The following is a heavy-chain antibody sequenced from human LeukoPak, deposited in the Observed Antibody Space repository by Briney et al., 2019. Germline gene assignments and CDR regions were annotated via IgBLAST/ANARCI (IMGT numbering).Heavy chain of an antibody. CDR3: ARHTYSGYDREGSGPKSSFDY. Sequence: GGSLRLSCAASGFTFSSYSMNWVRQAPGKGLEWVSSISSSSSYIYYADSVKGRFTISRDNAKNSLYLQMNSLRAEDTAVYYCARHTYSGYDREGSGPKSSFDYWGQETLVTVSS. J-gene: IGHJ4*01. V-gene: IGHV3-21*01. CDR2: ISSSSSYI. D-gene: IGHD5-12*01. CDR1: GFTFSSYS.